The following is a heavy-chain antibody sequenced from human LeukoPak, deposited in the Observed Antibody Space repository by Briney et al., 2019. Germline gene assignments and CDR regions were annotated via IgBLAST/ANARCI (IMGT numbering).Heavy chain of an antibody. Sequence: GRSLTLSCAASGFTFDDYAMHWVRQAPGKGLEWVSDISWNSGHIRYADSVKGRFTISRDNAKNSLYPQMNSLRGEDTALYYFAKDSAGGSVRCGHAFDIWGQGTMVTVSS. CDR1: GFTFDDYA. D-gene: IGHD2-21*01. J-gene: IGHJ3*02. CDR3: AKDSAGGSVRCGHAFDI. V-gene: IGHV3-9*01. CDR2: ISWNSGHI.